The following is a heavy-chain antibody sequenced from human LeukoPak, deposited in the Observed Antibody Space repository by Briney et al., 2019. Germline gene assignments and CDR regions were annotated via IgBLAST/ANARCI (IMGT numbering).Heavy chain of an antibody. CDR2: IYYSGST. V-gene: IGHV4-39*01. J-gene: IGHJ4*02. D-gene: IGHD3-10*01. Sequence: PSETLSLTCTVSGASISSSSYYWAWLRQPPGKGLEWIGSIYYSGSTYYNPSLKSRVTISVDTSKNQFSLKLSSVTAADTAVYYCARRLMVRGVISYWGQGTLVTVSS. CDR3: ARRLMVRGVISY. CDR1: GASISSSSYY.